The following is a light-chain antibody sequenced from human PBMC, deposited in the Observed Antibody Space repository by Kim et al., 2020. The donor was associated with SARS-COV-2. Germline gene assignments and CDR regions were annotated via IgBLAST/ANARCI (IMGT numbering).Light chain of an antibody. V-gene: IGLV1-47*01. Sequence: RVPSSCSGSSSNIGNNCVYWDRQLPGTAPKLLIYRNNQRPSGVPDRFSESKSGTSASLAISGLRSEDEADYYCAAWDDSLSGSVVFGGGTQLTVL. CDR2: RNN. CDR1: SSNIGNNC. CDR3: AAWDDSLSGSVV. J-gene: IGLJ2*01.